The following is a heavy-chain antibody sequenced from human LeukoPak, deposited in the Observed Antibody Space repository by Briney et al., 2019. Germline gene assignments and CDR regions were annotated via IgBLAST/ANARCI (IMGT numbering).Heavy chain of an antibody. V-gene: IGHV3-30*01. CDR2: ISHDGSDN. D-gene: IGHD6-13*01. CDR1: GFIFSSFG. CDR3: ARGLYSSSWYGAY. Sequence: PGGSLRLSCATSGFIFSSFGMHWVRQAPGKGLEWVAVISHDGSDNYYADSVKGRFTISRDKSKNTLFLQMDSLTADDTAVYFCARGLYSSSWYGAYWGQGTLVTVSS. J-gene: IGHJ4*02.